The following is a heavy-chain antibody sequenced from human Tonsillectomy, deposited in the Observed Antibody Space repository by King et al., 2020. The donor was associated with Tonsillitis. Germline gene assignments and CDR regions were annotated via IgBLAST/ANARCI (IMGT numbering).Heavy chain of an antibody. J-gene: IGHJ4*02. CDR2: ISSNGDST. CDR3: VKDRFVDC. D-gene: IGHD3-10*01. CDR1: GFTFSSYY. V-gene: IGHV3-64D*06. Sequence: VQLVESGGGLVQPGGSLRLSCSVSGFTFSSYYMHWVRQAPGKGLEYASSISSNGDSTYYADSVKGRFIISRDNSKNTLYLQMSSLRSEDTAVYYCVKDRFVDCWGRGILVTVSS.